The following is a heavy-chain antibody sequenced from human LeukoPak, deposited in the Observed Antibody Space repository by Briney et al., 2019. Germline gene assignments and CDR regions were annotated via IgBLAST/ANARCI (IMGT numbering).Heavy chain of an antibody. V-gene: IGHV4-34*01. CDR3: ARRRAIAVAGYFQH. J-gene: IGHJ1*01. D-gene: IGHD6-19*01. CDR1: GGSFSGYY. Sequence: PSETLSLTCAVYGGSFSGYYWSWIRQPPGKGLEWIGEINHSGSTNYNPSLKSRVTISVDTSKNQFSLKLSSVTAADTAVYYCARRRAIAVAGYFQHWGQGTLVTVSS. CDR2: INHSGST.